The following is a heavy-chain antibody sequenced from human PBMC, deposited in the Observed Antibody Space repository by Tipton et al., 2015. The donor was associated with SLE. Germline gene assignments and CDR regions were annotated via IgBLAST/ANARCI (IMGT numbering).Heavy chain of an antibody. CDR3: AKGELGVVVPAATGY. J-gene: IGHJ4*02. D-gene: IGHD2-2*01. CDR1: NFTFSFFA. V-gene: IGHV3-30*04. Sequence: SLRLSCAASNFTFSFFAMYWVRQAPGKGLEWVAVISNDGSNKYYADSVKGRFTISRDNSKNTLYLQMNSLRAEDTAVYYCAKGELGVVVPAATGYWGQGTLVTVSS. CDR2: ISNDGSNK.